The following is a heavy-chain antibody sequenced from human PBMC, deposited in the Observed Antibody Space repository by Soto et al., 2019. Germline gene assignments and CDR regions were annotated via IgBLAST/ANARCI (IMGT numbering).Heavy chain of an antibody. CDR2: ISPGSRYP. CDR1: GFTFGDSY. D-gene: IGHD2-15*01. Sequence: LSLSWAGSGFTFGDSYMSWIRQAPGKGLEWLSYISPGSRYPAYADSVKGRFTISRDNAKRSLYLQMMSLTAEDTAIYYCVRGGGGGLFDPWGQGTMVTVSS. V-gene: IGHV3-11*06. J-gene: IGHJ5*02. CDR3: VRGGGGGLFDP.